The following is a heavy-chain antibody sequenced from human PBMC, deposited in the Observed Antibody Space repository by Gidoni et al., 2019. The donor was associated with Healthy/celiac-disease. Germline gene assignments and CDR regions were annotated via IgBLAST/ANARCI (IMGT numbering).Heavy chain of an antibody. CDR3: ARDLGGDSGY. D-gene: IGHD2-21*01. Sequence: HVQLVQSGAAVKKPGSSVTVSCKASGGTFSSYAISWVRQATGQGLEWMGGNSPTIGKANYAKKFQGRVTITADESTSTAYMELSSLRSEDTAVYYCARDLGGDSGYWGQGTLVTVSS. CDR2: NSPTIGKA. J-gene: IGHJ4*02. CDR1: GGTFSSYA. V-gene: IGHV1-69*01.